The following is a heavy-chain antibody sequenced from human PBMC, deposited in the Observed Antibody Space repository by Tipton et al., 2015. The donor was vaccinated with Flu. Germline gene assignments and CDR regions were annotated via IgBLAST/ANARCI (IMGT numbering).Heavy chain of an antibody. CDR3: ARHIEDYGGNSDWYFDL. Sequence: TLSLTCTVSGGSISSYYWSWIRQPPGKGLEWIGSIYYSGSTYYNPSLKSRVTISVDTSKNQFSLKLSSVTAADTAVYYCARHIEDYGGNSDWYFDLWGRGTLVTVSS. J-gene: IGHJ2*01. D-gene: IGHD4-23*01. CDR1: GGSISSYY. CDR2: IYYSGST. V-gene: IGHV4-39*01.